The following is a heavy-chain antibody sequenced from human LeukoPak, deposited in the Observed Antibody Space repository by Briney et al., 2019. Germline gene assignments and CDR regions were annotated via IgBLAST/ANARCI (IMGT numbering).Heavy chain of an antibody. J-gene: IGHJ4*02. CDR1: GFTFSSYA. Sequence: GGSLRLSCAASGFTFSSYAMSWVRQAPGKGLEWVSTISGSSGSTYYADSVKGRFTISRDNSKNTLYLQMNSLRAEDTAFYYCAKGYTSGVLSAFDYWGQGTLVTVSS. CDR2: ISGSSGST. D-gene: IGHD6-19*01. V-gene: IGHV3-23*01. CDR3: AKGYTSGVLSAFDY.